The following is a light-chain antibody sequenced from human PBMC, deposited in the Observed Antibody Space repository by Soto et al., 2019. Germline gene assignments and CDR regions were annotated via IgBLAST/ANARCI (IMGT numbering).Light chain of an antibody. J-gene: IGKJ1*01. V-gene: IGKV3-15*01. Sequence: EIVMTQSSATLSVSPGERATLSCRASQSVSSNLAWYQQKPGQPPRLLIYGASTRATGIPARFSGSGSGTEFTLAISSLQSEDFAVYYCQQYHKWRTFGQGTKVDIK. CDR2: GAS. CDR1: QSVSSN. CDR3: QQYHKWRT.